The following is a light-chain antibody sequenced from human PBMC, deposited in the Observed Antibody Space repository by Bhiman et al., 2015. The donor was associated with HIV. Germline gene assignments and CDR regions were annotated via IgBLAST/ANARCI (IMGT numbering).Light chain of an antibody. J-gene: IGLJ1*01. CDR1: SSDFGAYNF. Sequence: QSALTQPPSASGSPGQSVAISCTGTSSDFGAYNFVSWYQQHPGKAPKLIIYEVNKRPSGVSNRFSGSKSGNTASLTISGLQAEDEADYYCSSYTSSSTYVFGTGTNVTVL. V-gene: IGLV2-14*01. CDR3: SSYTSSSTYV. CDR2: EVN.